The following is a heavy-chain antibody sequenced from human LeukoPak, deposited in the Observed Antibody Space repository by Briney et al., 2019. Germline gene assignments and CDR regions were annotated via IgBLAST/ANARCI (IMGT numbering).Heavy chain of an antibody. J-gene: IGHJ4*02. CDR2: IYSGGST. V-gene: IGHV3-53*01. D-gene: IGHD3-10*01. CDR3: ARSRGVTDFDY. Sequence: PGGSLRLSCAASGFTVSTNYMSWVRQAPGKGLEWVSVIYSGGSTHYADSVKDRFTTSRNNAKSSLYLKMNSLRAEDTAVYYWARSRGVTDFDYWGQGTLVTVSS. CDR1: GFTVSTNY.